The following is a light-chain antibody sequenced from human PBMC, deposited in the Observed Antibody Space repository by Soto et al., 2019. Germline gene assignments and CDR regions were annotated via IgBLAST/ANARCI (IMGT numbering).Light chain of an antibody. V-gene: IGKV1D-16*01. J-gene: IGKJ1*01. CDR2: AAS. CDR3: QQFHSYPWT. CDR1: QGISSW. Sequence: DIQMPPSPSSVSASVGDRVTITCRASQGISSWLAWYQQKPAKAPKLLIYAASSLQSGVPSRFSGSGSGTEFTLTVSSLQPDDFATYYCQQFHSYPWTFGQGTKVDIK.